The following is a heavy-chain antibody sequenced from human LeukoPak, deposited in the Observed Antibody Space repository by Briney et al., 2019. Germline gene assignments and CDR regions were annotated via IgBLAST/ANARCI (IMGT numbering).Heavy chain of an antibody. CDR3: ARGKSGYSP. D-gene: IGHD3-22*01. Sequence: ASVKVSCKVSGYTFTENYIHWVRQTPGRGLDWMGLINPHTGAANYTQSFQGRVTLTRNTSSSTAYMHLSSLRFDDTAVYYCARGKSGYSPWGQGTPVTVSS. J-gene: IGHJ4*02. V-gene: IGHV1-2*02. CDR2: INPHTGAA. CDR1: GYTFTENY.